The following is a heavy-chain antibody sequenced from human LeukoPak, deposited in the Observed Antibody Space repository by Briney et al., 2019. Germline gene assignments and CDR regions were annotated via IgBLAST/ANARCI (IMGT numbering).Heavy chain of an antibody. CDR1: GFTFSDYY. D-gene: IGHD6-13*01. J-gene: IGHJ5*02. CDR3: ARDPAVIAAALRENWFDP. Sequence: GGSLRLSCAASGFTFSDYYMSWIRQAPGKGLEWVSYISSSGSTIYYADSVKGRFTISRDNAKNSLYLQMNSLRAEDTAVYYCARDPAVIAAALRENWFDPWGQGTLVTVSS. V-gene: IGHV3-11*01. CDR2: ISSSGSTI.